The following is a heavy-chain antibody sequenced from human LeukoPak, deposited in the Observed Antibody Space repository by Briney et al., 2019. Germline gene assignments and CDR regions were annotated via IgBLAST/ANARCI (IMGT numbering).Heavy chain of an antibody. D-gene: IGHD5-24*01. CDR3: ARGATISETGYFDF. J-gene: IGHJ4*03. CDR2: IDHRGDT. Sequence: SETLSLTCAVYGGSFSRFCWSWIRQSPGKGLEWIAEIDHRGDTNYNPSVKSRVTVSVDTSKNQFSLKVRSLSAADTAVYYCARGATISETGYFDFWGQGTLVTVSS. V-gene: IGHV4-34*01. CDR1: GGSFSRFC.